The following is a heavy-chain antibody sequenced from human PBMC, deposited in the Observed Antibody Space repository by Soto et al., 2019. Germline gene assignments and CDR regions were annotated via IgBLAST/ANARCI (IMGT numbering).Heavy chain of an antibody. CDR1: GGSISSSSYY. J-gene: IGHJ5*02. D-gene: IGHD3-10*01. CDR3: ARVRGYMYPEYSSSSYYGSGSYYNWFDP. V-gene: IGHV4-39*07. Sequence: SETLSLTCTVSGGSISSSSYYWGWIRQPPGKGLEWIGSIYYSGSTYYNPSLKSRVTISVDTSKNQFSLKLSSVTAADTAVYYCARVRGYMYPEYSSSSYYGSGSYYNWFDPWGQGTLVTVSS. CDR2: IYYSGST.